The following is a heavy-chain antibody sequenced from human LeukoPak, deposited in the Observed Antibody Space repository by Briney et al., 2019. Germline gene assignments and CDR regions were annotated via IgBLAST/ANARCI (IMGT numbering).Heavy chain of an antibody. Sequence: SETQSLTCTVSGGSISSYYWSWIRQPPGKGLEWIGYIYYSGSTDYNPSLKSRVSISVDTSKNQFSLKLSSVTAADTAVYYCARGFPHGGYVWPIDYWGQGTLVTVSS. CDR2: IYYSGST. D-gene: IGHD3-16*01. V-gene: IGHV4-59*01. CDR1: GGSISSYY. J-gene: IGHJ4*02. CDR3: ARGFPHGGYVWPIDY.